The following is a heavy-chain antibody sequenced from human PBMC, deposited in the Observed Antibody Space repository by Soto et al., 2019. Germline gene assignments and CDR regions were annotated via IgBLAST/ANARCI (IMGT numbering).Heavy chain of an antibody. J-gene: IGHJ6*02. V-gene: IGHV1-8*01. CDR2: MNPNSGNT. CDR1: GYTFTSYD. Sequence: ASVKVSCKASGYTFTSYDINWVRQATGQGLEWMGWMNPNSGNTGYAQKFQGRVTMTRNTSISTAYMELSSLRSVDTATYYCAHKLRYLDAMDVWGQGTTVTVSS. CDR3: AHKLRYLDAMDV. D-gene: IGHD3-9*01.